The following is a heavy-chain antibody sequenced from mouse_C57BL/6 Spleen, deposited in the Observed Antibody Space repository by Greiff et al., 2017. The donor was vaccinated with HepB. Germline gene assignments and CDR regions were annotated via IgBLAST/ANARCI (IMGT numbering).Heavy chain of an antibody. CDR1: GYSITSGYD. CDR3: ARGYYDYDEYFDV. CDR2: ISYSGST. D-gene: IGHD2-4*01. J-gene: IGHJ1*03. Sequence: EVQLQESGPGMVKPSQSLSLTCTVTGYSITSGYDWHWIRHFPGNKLEWMGYISYSGSTNYNPSLKSRISITHDTSKNHFFLKLNSVTTEDTATYYCARGYYDYDEYFDVWGTGTTVTVSS. V-gene: IGHV3-1*01.